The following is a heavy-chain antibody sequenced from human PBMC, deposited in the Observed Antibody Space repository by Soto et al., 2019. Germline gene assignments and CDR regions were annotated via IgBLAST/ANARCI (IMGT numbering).Heavy chain of an antibody. J-gene: IGHJ3*02. CDR2: ISYDGGIK. V-gene: IGHV3-30*18. Sequence: QMQLVESGGGVVQPGTSLRVSCAASGFTFSHYGIHWVRQAPGKGLEWVAVISYDGGIKLYADSVRDRFAISRDNYKDRLYLQMNTLGPDDTAVYYCAKLPWGFNYYDRSEYRATDNDAFDIWGQGTMVTVSS. CDR3: AKLPWGFNYYDRSEYRATDNDAFDI. CDR1: GFTFSHYG. D-gene: IGHD3-22*01.